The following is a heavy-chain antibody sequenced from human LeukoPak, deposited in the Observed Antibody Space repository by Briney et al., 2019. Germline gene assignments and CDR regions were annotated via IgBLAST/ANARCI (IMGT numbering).Heavy chain of an antibody. V-gene: IGHV3-30*02. CDR2: IRYDGSNK. J-gene: IGHJ4*02. D-gene: IGHD5-18*01. Sequence: GGSLRLSCAASGLTFSSYGMHWVRQAPGKGLEWVAFIRYDGSNKYYADSVKGRFTISRDNSKNTLYLQMNSLRAEDTAVYYCASSRAGGYSYGIDYWGQGTLVTVSS. CDR1: GLTFSSYG. CDR3: ASSRAGGYSYGIDY.